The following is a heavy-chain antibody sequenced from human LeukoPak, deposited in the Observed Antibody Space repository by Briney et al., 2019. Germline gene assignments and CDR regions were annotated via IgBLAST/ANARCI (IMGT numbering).Heavy chain of an antibody. CDR2: IWYDGSNK. J-gene: IGHJ4*02. V-gene: IGHV3-33*01. CDR1: GFTFSSYG. Sequence: QPGGSLRLSCAACGFTFSSYGMQWVRRARGKGREGGAVIWYDGSNKYYADSVKARFTISRDNSKNTLYLQMNSLRAEDTAVYYCARDILYGDYSIGLVDYWGQGTLVTVSS. D-gene: IGHD4-17*01. CDR3: ARDILYGDYSIGLVDY.